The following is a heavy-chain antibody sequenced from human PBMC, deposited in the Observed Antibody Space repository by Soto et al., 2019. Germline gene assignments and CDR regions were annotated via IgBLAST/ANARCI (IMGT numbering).Heavy chain of an antibody. J-gene: IGHJ5*02. Sequence: ESLKISCAASGFTFSSYSMNWVRQAPGKGLEWVSYISSSSSTIYYADSVKGRFTISRDNAKNSLYLQMNSLRDEDTAVYYCARDAYEYYYDSSGPNWFDPWGQGTLVTVSS. V-gene: IGHV3-48*02. CDR2: ISSSSSTI. CDR1: GFTFSSYS. D-gene: IGHD3-22*01. CDR3: ARDAYEYYYDSSGPNWFDP.